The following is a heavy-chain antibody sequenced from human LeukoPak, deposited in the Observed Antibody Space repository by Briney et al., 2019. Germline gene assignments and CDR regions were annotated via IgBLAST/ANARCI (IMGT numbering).Heavy chain of an antibody. CDR2: IYYSGST. V-gene: IGHV4-59*08. J-gene: IGHJ6*03. CDR1: CGSISSYY. D-gene: IGHD3-10*01. CDR3: ASFSASYYYYYMDV. Sequence: SETLSLTCTVSCGSISSYYWSWIRQPPGKGLEWIGYIYYSGSTNYNPSLKSRVTISVDTSKNQFSLKLRSVTAADTAVYYCASFSASYYYYYMDVWGKGTTVTVSS.